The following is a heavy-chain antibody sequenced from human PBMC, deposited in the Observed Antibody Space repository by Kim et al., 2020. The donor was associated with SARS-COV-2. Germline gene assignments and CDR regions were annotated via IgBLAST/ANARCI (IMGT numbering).Heavy chain of an antibody. CDR1: GGSISSYY. D-gene: IGHD2-2*01. J-gene: IGHJ6*02. CDR2: IYYSGST. CDR3: ARGGGVVVPAAESYYYYYGMDV. V-gene: IGHV4-59*13. Sequence: SETLSLTCTVSGGSISSYYWSWIRQPPGKGLEWIGYIYYSGSTNYNPSLKSRVTISVDTSKNQFSLKLSSVTAADTAVYYCARGGGVVVPAAESYYYYYGMDVWGQGTTVTVSS.